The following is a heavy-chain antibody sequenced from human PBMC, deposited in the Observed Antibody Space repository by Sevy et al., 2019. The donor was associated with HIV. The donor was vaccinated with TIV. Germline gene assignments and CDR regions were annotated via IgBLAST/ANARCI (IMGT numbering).Heavy chain of an antibody. CDR1: GFTFSKYS. D-gene: IGHD2-8*01. CDR2: LFFGCGEI. CDR3: AREGCTKPHDY. J-gene: IGHJ4*02. V-gene: IGHV3-23*01. Sequence: GGSLRLPCAASGFTFSKYSMSWVRQPPGKGLEWVSTLFFGCGEINYADSVKGRFTISRDNSKSSVYLQMNNLRPEDTAVYYGAREGCTKPHDYWGQGTLVTVSS.